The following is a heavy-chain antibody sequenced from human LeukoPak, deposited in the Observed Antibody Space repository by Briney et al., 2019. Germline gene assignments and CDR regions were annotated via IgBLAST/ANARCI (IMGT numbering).Heavy chain of an antibody. CDR2: TYYRSKWFY. J-gene: IGHJ4*01. CDR3: ARVGSGHYTY. Sequence: SQTLSLTCVISEDSVSTNSVTWHWIRQSPSRGLKWLGRTYYRSKWFYDFAPSVRSRITMNADTSKNQFSLHLNSVTPEDTAVYYCARVGSGHYTYWGHGTLVTVSS. D-gene: IGHD3-10*01. V-gene: IGHV6-1*01. CDR1: EDSVSTNSVT.